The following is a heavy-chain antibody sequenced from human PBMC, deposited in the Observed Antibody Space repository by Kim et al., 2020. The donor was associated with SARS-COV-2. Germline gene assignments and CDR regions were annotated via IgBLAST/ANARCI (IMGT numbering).Heavy chain of an antibody. Sequence: ADSVKGRFTISRDNSKNTLYLQMNSLRAEDTAVYYCARAGDSGYYYGMAVWGQGTTVTVSS. V-gene: IGHV3-30*01. J-gene: IGHJ6*02. CDR3: ARAGDSGYYYGMAV. D-gene: IGHD7-27*01.